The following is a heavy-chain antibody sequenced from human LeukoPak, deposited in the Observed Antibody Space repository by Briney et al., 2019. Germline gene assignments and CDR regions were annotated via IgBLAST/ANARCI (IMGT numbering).Heavy chain of an antibody. J-gene: IGHJ4*02. CDR1: GFTFSSYA. V-gene: IGHV3-23*01. CDR3: AKDWSGYCSGGSCYQFDY. CDR2: VSGTGGST. Sequence: GGSLRLSCAASGFTFSSYAMSWVRQAPGKGLEWVSAVSGTGGSTYYADSVKGRFTISRDNSKDTLFLQMNSLRAEDTAVYYCAKDWSGYCSGGSCYQFDYWGQGTLVTVSS. D-gene: IGHD2-15*01.